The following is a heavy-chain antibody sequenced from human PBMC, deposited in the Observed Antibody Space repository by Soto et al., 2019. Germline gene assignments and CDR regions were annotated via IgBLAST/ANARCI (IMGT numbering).Heavy chain of an antibody. CDR3: ARVGFGELYGMDV. V-gene: IGHV4-4*07. J-gene: IGHJ6*02. Sequence: ETLSLTCTVSGGSISSYYWSWIRQPAGKGLEWIGRIYTSGSTNYNPSLKSRVTMSVDTSKNQFSLKLSSVAAADTAVYYCARVGFGELYGMDVWGQGTTVTVSS. CDR1: GGSISSYY. D-gene: IGHD3-10*01. CDR2: IYTSGST.